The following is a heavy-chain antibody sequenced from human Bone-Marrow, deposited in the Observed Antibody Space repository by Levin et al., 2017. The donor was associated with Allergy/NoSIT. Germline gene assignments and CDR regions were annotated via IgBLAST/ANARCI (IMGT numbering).Heavy chain of an antibody. Sequence: PGGSLRLSCAASGFTFSNYWMGWVRQAPGKGLEWVANINQDGDGKSYVDSVKGRFTTSRDNAKNSLLLHMNSLRAEDTAVYYCARDLGTGTTEFDSWGQGTLVTVSS. CDR2: INQDGDGK. CDR1: GFTFSNYW. D-gene: IGHD1-1*01. J-gene: IGHJ4*02. CDR3: ARDLGTGTTEFDS. V-gene: IGHV3-7*01.